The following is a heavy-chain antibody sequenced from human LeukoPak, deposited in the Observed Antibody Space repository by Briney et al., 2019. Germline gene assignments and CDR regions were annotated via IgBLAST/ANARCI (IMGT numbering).Heavy chain of an antibody. V-gene: IGHV4-39*01. CDR2: IYYSGST. J-gene: IGHJ3*02. Sequence: ASETLSLTCTVSGGSISSSSYYWGWIRQPPGKGLEWIGSIYYSGSTYYNPSLKSRVTISVDTSKNQFSLKLSSVTAADTAVYYCARPSCSGGSCHDAFDIWGQGTMVTVSS. CDR3: ARPSCSGGSCHDAFDI. D-gene: IGHD2-15*01. CDR1: GGSISSSSYY.